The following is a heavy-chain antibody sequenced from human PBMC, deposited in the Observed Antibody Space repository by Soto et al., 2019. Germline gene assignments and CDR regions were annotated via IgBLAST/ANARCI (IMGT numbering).Heavy chain of an antibody. J-gene: IGHJ5*02. CDR1: GGSISSGDYY. Sequence: SETLSLTCTVSGGSISSGDYYWSWIRQPPGKGLEWIGYIYYSGSTYYNPSLESRVTISVDTSKNQFSLKLSSVTAADTAVYYCARGYYDILTGYYTFSWFDPWGQGTLVTVSS. D-gene: IGHD3-9*01. CDR3: ARGYYDILTGYYTFSWFDP. V-gene: IGHV4-30-4*01. CDR2: IYYSGST.